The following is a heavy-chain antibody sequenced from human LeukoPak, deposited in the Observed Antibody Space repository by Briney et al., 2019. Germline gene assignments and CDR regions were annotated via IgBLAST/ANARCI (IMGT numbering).Heavy chain of an antibody. CDR1: GFTFSSYA. J-gene: IGHJ4*02. Sequence: GGSLRLSCAASGFTFSSYAMSWVRQAPGKGLEWVSSISGSGGSTYYADCVKGRFTISRDNSKNTLYLQMNSLRAEDTAVYYCARHLSIAARPDFDYWGQGTLVTVSS. CDR2: ISGSGGST. CDR3: ARHLSIAARPDFDY. D-gene: IGHD6-6*01. V-gene: IGHV3-23*01.